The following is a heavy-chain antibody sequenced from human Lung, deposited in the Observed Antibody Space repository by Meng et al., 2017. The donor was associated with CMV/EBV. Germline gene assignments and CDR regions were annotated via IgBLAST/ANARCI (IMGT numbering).Heavy chain of an antibody. CDR3: LLIAGTTEGGVDAFDV. CDR1: GFTFSRDW. J-gene: IGHJ3*01. CDR2: VDSAGTGT. V-gene: IGHV3-74*01. Sequence: GGSXRLXCAASGFTFSRDWMHWVRQAPGKGLMWVARVDSAGTGTSYADSVKGRFTISRDNARNTLYLQMNSLRVEDTAVYYCLLIAGTTEGGVDAFDVWGQGTKVTVSS. D-gene: IGHD1-26*01.